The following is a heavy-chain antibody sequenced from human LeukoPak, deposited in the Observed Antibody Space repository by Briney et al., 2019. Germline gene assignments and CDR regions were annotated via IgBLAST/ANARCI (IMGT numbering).Heavy chain of an antibody. Sequence: PSQTLSLTCAVYGGSFSGYYWSWIRQPPGKGLEWIGEINHSGSTNYNTSLKSRFTISVDTSKNQFSLKLSSVTATHTAVYYCARGQGQWGHGLFDYWGQGTLVTVSS. CDR2: INHSGST. CDR3: ARGQGQWGHGLFDY. J-gene: IGHJ4*02. V-gene: IGHV4-34*01. CDR1: GGSFSGYY. D-gene: IGHD1-26*01.